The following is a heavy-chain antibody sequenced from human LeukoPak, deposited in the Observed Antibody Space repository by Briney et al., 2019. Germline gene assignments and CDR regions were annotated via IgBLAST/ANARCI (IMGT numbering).Heavy chain of an antibody. Sequence: PSETLSLTCTVSGGSISSSSYYWGWIRQPPGKGLEWIGSIYYSGSTYYNPSLKSRVTISVDTSKNQFSLKLSSVTAADTAVYYCARDGSGWFYWGQGTLVTVSS. V-gene: IGHV4-39*07. CDR3: ARDGSGWFY. D-gene: IGHD6-19*01. CDR2: IYYSGST. CDR1: GGSISSSSYY. J-gene: IGHJ4*02.